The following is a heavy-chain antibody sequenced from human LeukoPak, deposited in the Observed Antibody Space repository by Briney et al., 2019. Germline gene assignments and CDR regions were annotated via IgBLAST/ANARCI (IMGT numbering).Heavy chain of an antibody. CDR2: IKQDGTEK. CDR1: GFTFTTYW. CDR3: AKVANYYYGSGSYYFFEH. J-gene: IGHJ4*02. D-gene: IGHD3-10*01. V-gene: IGHV3-7*01. Sequence: GGSLRLSCAASGFTFTTYWMSWVRQPPGKGLEWVANIKQDGTEKYYVDSVKGRFTISRDNAKNSLYLQMNSLRVEDPAIYYCAKVANYYYGSGSYYFFEHWGQGTPVTASS.